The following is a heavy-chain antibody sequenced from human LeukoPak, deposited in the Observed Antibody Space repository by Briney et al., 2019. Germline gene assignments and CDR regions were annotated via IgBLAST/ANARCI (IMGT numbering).Heavy chain of an antibody. CDR1: GYTFTSYA. CDR2: INAGNGNT. CDR3: ARDLLAVNYYDSSGKAQGFDP. Sequence: ASVKVSCKASGYTFTSYAMHWVRQAPGQRLEWMGWINAGNGNTKYSQKFQGRVTITRDTSASTAYMELSSLRSEDTAVYYCARDLLAVNYYDSSGKAQGFDPWGQGTLVTVSS. J-gene: IGHJ5*02. V-gene: IGHV1-3*01. D-gene: IGHD3-22*01.